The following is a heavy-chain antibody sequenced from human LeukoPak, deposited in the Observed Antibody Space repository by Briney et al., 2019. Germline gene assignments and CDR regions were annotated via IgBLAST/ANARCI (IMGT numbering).Heavy chain of an antibody. Sequence: KPSETLSLTCTASGGSISSYYWSWIRQPAGKGLEWIGRIYTSGSTNYNPSLKSRVTMSVDTSKNQFSLKLSSVTAADTAVYYCARDPLRGPAALYFDYWGQGTLVTVSS. CDR3: ARDPLRGPAALYFDY. CDR1: GGSISSYY. D-gene: IGHD2-2*01. V-gene: IGHV4-4*07. CDR2: IYTSGST. J-gene: IGHJ4*02.